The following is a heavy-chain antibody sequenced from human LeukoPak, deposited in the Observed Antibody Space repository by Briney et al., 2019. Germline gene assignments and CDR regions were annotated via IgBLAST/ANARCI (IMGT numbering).Heavy chain of an antibody. Sequence: ASVKVSCKASGYTFTGYYLHWVRQAPGQGLEWMGWINPNSGGTNYAQKFQGRVTMTRDTSISTAYMELSRLRSDDTAVYYCARDVGEYCSSTNCYASNYWGQGTLVTVSP. CDR3: ARDVGEYCSSTNCYASNY. V-gene: IGHV1-2*02. CDR2: INPNSGGT. J-gene: IGHJ4*02. CDR1: GYTFTGYY. D-gene: IGHD2-2*01.